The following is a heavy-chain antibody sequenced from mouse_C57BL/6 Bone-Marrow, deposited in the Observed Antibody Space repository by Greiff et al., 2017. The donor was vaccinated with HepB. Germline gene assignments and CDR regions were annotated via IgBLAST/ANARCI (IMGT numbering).Heavy chain of an antibody. Sequence: EVQVVESGAELVRPGASVKLSCTASGFNIKDDYMHWVKQRPEQGLEWIGWIDPENGDTEYASKFQGKATITADTSSNTAYLQLSSLTSEDTAVYYCTSPAWFAYWGQGTLVTVSA. V-gene: IGHV14-4*01. CDR2: IDPENGDT. CDR3: TSPAWFAY. J-gene: IGHJ3*01. CDR1: GFNIKDDY.